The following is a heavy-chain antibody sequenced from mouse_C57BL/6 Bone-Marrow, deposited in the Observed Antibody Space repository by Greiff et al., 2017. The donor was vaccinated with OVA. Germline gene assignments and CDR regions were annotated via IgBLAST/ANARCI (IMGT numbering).Heavy chain of an antibody. CDR2: IRSKSSNYAT. Sequence: EVQVVESGGGLVQPKGSLTLSCAASGFTFNTYAMHWVRQAPGKGLEWVARIRSKSSNYATYYADSVKDRFTISSDNSQSKLELQMNNLETEDTAMYYWVRSGYGDYWGQGTTLTVSS. CDR1: GFTFNTYA. V-gene: IGHV10-3*01. J-gene: IGHJ2*01. CDR3: VRSGYGDY. D-gene: IGHD1-1*01.